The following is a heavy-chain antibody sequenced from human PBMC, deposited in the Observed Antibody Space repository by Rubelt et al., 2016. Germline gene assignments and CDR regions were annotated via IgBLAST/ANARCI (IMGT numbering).Heavy chain of an antibody. CDR1: GGSFSGYY. D-gene: IGHD3-3*01. CDR3: ANRRALRFLEWTPRPFDY. CDR2: INHSGST. V-gene: IGHV4-34*01. J-gene: IGHJ4*02. Sequence: QVQLQQWGAGLLKPSETLSLTCGVYGGSFSGYYWTWIRQPPGKGLEWIGEINHSGSTKYNPPLKGRGISAVETSKTQLSCKRRVGPSADTAVYYWANRRALRFLEWTPRPFDYWGQGTLVTVSS.